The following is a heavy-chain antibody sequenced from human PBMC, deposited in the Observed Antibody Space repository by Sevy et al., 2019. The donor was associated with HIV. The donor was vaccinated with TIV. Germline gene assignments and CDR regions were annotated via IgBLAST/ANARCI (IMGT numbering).Heavy chain of an antibody. J-gene: IGHJ4*02. CDR1: GFSFSSYW. Sequence: GGSLRLSCAVSGFSFSSYWMHWVRQAPGKGLEWVANIKQDESEKYYVASVKGRFTISRDNAKNSVYLQMNSLRPEDTAICYCARGNSGSFDYWGQGTLVTVSS. D-gene: IGHD3-22*01. V-gene: IGHV3-7*04. CDR2: IKQDESEK. CDR3: ARGNSGSFDY.